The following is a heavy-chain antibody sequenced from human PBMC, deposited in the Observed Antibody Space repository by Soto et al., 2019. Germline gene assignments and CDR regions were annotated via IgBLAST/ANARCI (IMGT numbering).Heavy chain of an antibody. J-gene: IGHJ6*02. CDR3: ATQFHHCGGDCYRGPYFGMDV. CDR1: GYTFTGYY. V-gene: IGHV1-2*02. CDR2: INPYTGGT. D-gene: IGHD2-21*02. Sequence: QVQLVQSGSEVKEPGASVKVSCKASGYTFTGYYVLWVRQAPGQGPECMGWINPYTGGTNYVQKFQGRVTMTRDTSISTAYMKLSKLISDDTAVYYCATQFHHCGGDCYRGPYFGMDVWGQGTTVTVSS.